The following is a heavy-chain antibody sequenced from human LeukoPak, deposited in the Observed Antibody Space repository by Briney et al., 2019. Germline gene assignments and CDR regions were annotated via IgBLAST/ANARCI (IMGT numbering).Heavy chain of an antibody. CDR3: ARKVPNDSSGYYYRGQFDP. CDR1: GYSFTSYG. CDR2: ISTYNGRT. Sequence: GASVKVSCKASGYSFTSYGISWVRQAPGQGLAWMGWISTYNGRTNYAPNFQDRVTMTSDKSTSTAYVELSSLRSEDTAVYYCARKVPNDSSGYYYRGQFDPWGQGTLVTVSS. V-gene: IGHV1-18*01. J-gene: IGHJ5*02. D-gene: IGHD3-22*01.